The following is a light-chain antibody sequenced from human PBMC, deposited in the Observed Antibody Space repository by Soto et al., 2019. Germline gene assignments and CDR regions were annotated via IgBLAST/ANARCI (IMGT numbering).Light chain of an antibody. Sequence: DIQMTQSPSSLSASVGDRVTITCQASQDINKNLIWYQQKPGKAPKLLIYDASDLETGVPSRFSGSGSGTGFTFTISSLQPEDFATYYCQQYGSSPRTFGPGTKVDIK. CDR3: QQYGSSPRT. J-gene: IGKJ3*01. V-gene: IGKV1-33*01. CDR2: DAS. CDR1: QDINKN.